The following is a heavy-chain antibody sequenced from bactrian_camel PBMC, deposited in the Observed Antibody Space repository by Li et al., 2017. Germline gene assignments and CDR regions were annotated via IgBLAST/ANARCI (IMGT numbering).Heavy chain of an antibody. V-gene: IGHV3S53*01. CDR3: AAQAERSGLCLPYKY. J-gene: IGHJ4*01. CDR2: ITNDGVI. CDR1: GYKFGACG. Sequence: HVQLVESGGGSVQPGGSLTLSCRTSGYKFGACGMEWYRQAPGKERELVSTITNDGVIKHTGSVKGRFTASRDISKNTLYLQMNSLKTEDAAMYYCAAQAERSGLCLPYKYWGQGTQVTVS. D-gene: IGHD1*01.